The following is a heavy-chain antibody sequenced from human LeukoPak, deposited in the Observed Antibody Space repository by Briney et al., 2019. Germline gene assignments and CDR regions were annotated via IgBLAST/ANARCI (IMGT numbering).Heavy chain of an antibody. CDR1: GFPFSSYG. Sequence: PGGSLRLSCAATGFPFSSYGMSWVRRAPGKGLEWVSGISAGGRGSHHADSVKGRFTISRDNSKNTLYLQMNSLRAEDTAVYYCAKGDHEYQLLWSSIGDYYYGMDVWGQGTTVTVSS. CDR2: ISAGGRGS. V-gene: IGHV3-23*01. J-gene: IGHJ6*02. CDR3: AKGDHEYQLLWSSIGDYYYGMDV. D-gene: IGHD2-2*01.